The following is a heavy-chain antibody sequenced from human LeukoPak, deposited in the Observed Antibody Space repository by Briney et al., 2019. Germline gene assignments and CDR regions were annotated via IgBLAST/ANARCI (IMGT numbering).Heavy chain of an antibody. CDR1: GFTVSSNY. V-gene: IGHV3-53*01. CDR2: IYSGGST. CDR3: AKVRGDRYYDILTGYSPTFDY. Sequence: GGSLRLSCAASGFTVSSNYMSWVRQAPGKGLEWVSVIYSGGSTYYADSVKGRFTISRDNSKNTLYLQMNSLRAEDTAVYYCAKVRGDRYYDILTGYSPTFDYWGQGTLVTVSS. D-gene: IGHD3-9*01. J-gene: IGHJ4*02.